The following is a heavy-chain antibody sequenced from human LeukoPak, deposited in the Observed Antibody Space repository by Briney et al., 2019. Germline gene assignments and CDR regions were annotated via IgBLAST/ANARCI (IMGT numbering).Heavy chain of an antibody. CDR2: IKQDGSEK. D-gene: IGHD6-13*01. V-gene: IGHV3-7*03. J-gene: IGHJ4*02. CDR1: GFTFSDYY. CDR3: ARGYSSFLY. Sequence: PGGSLRLSCAASGFTFSDYYMSWIRQAPGKGLEWVANIKQDGSEKYYVDSVKGRFTISRDNAKNLLYLQMNRLRAEDTAVYYCARGYSSFLYWGQGTLVTVSS.